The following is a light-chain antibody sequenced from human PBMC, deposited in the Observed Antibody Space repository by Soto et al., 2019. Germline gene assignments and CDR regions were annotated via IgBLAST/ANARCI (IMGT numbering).Light chain of an antibody. CDR2: DAS. J-gene: IGKJ4*01. Sequence: DIQMTQSPSSLSASVGDRVNITCRARRSISTFLNWYQHKPGTAPKLLIYDASRLQSGVPSRFSGSASGTDFTLTIDSLRPEDVATYYCQQSDSIPTFGGGTKVEI. CDR3: QQSDSIPT. V-gene: IGKV1-39*01. CDR1: RSISTF.